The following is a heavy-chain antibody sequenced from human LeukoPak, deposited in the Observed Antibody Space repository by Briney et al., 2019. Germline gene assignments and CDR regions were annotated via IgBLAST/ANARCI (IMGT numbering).Heavy chain of an antibody. D-gene: IGHD4-17*01. CDR1: GYTFTSYD. CDR2: MNPNSGNT. CDR3: ARGDDNGDYEAID. V-gene: IGHV1-8*01. Sequence: ASVKVSCKASGYTFTSYDINWVRQATGQGLEWMGWMNPNSGNTGYAQKFQGRVTMTRNTSISTAYMELSRLRSDDTALYYCARGDDNGDYEAIDWGQGTLVTVSS. J-gene: IGHJ4*02.